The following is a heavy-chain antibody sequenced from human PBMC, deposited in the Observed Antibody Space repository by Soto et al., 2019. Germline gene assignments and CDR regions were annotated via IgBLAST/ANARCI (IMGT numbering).Heavy chain of an antibody. Sequence: SETLSLTCTVSGGSISSYYWSWIRQPAGKGLEWIGRIYTSGSTNYNPSLKSRVTMSVDTSKNQFSLKLSSVTAADTAVYYCARSVHALVVAAPSSWFDPWGQGALVTVSS. V-gene: IGHV4-4*07. J-gene: IGHJ5*02. D-gene: IGHD2-15*01. CDR1: GGSISSYY. CDR3: ARSVHALVVAAPSSWFDP. CDR2: IYTSGST.